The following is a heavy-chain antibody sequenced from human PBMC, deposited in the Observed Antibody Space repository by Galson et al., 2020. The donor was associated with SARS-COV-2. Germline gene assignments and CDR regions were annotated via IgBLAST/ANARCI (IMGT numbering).Heavy chain of an antibody. CDR3: ARPPSGSYSSWFDP. CDR2: ISFDGSNK. V-gene: IGHV3-30*04. J-gene: IGHJ5*02. CDR1: GLTISRYA. Sequence: GVSLRLSCAASGLTISRYAMHCVRQAPRKGLGWVTVISFDGSNKYYADSVKGRFTITRDNSKNPLYLQMTSLRAEDTAVYYCARPPSGSYSSWFDPWGQGTLVTVSS. D-gene: IGHD1-26*01.